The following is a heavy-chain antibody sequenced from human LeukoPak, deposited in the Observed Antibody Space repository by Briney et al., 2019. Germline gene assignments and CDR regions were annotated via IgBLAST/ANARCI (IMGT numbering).Heavy chain of an antibody. Sequence: GRSLRLSCAASGFTFSSYGMHWVRQAPGKGLEWVAVISYDGSNKYYADSVKGRFTISRDNSKNTLYLQMNSLRAEDTAVYHCAKAAKPAAMGPLLYWGQGTLVTVSS. D-gene: IGHD2-2*01. CDR2: ISYDGSNK. V-gene: IGHV3-30*18. CDR3: AKAAKPAAMGPLLY. J-gene: IGHJ4*02. CDR1: GFTFSSYG.